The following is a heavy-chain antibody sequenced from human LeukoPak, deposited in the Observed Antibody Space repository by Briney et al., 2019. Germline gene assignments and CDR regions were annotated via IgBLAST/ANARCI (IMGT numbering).Heavy chain of an antibody. CDR1: GGTFSGYD. J-gene: IGHJ4*02. CDR2: IIPIFGTA. CDR3: ARIVRPVLQFYEWSDY. V-gene: IGHV1-69*05. D-gene: IGHD3-3*01. Sequence: SVKVSCKASGGTFSGYDISWVRQAPGQGLEWMGGIIPIFGTANYARKFQGRVTITTDESTSTVYMALSSLRSEDTAVYYCARIVRPVLQFYEWSDYWGQGTLVTVSS.